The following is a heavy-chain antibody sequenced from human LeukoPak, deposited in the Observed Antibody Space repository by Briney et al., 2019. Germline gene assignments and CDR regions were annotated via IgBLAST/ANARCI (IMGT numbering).Heavy chain of an antibody. J-gene: IGHJ6*02. V-gene: IGHV3-21*01. CDR1: GFTFSSYS. D-gene: IGHD5-18*01. CDR2: ISSSSSYI. Sequence: PGGSLRLSCAASGFTFSSYSMNWVRQAPGKGLEWVSSISSSSSYIYYADSVKGRFTISRDNAKNSLYLQMNSLRAEDTAVYYCARDRSRGYSYGGYYYYGMDVWGQGTTVTVSS. CDR3: ARDRSRGYSYGGYYYYGMDV.